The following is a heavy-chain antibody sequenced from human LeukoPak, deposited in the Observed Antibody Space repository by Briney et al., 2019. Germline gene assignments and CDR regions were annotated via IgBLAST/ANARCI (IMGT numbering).Heavy chain of an antibody. Sequence: VASVKVSCKASGYTFTGYYMHWVRQAPGQGLEWMGWINPNSGGTNYAQKFQGRVTMTRDTSISTAYMELSSLRSEDTAVYYCARAPVLRFLEWFHRRLGFDPWGQGTLVTVSS. D-gene: IGHD3-3*01. J-gene: IGHJ5*02. CDR3: ARAPVLRFLEWFHRRLGFDP. V-gene: IGHV1-2*02. CDR1: GYTFTGYY. CDR2: INPNSGGT.